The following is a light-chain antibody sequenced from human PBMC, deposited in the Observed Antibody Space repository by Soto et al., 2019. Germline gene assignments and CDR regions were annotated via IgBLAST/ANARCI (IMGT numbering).Light chain of an antibody. CDR3: QQSYSGPLT. CDR1: QSISSY. CDR2: AAS. V-gene: IGKV1-39*01. Sequence: DIQMTQSPSTLSASVGDRVTITCRASQSISSYLNWYQQKPGKAPKVLIYAASSLQSGVPSRFSGIASGTDFTLSISSLQPEDFATYYCQQSYSGPLTFGGGTKVDNK. J-gene: IGKJ4*01.